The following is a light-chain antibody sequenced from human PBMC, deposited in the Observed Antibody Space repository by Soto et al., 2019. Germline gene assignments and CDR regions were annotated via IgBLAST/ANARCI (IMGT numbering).Light chain of an antibody. Sequence: QPVLTQPASVSGSPGQSITLSCTGTSSDVGGYNYVSWYQQHPGKAPRLMIYDVSDRPSGVSNRFSGSKSGNTASLTISGLQTEDEADYYCSSYKSGSTPYVFGTGTKLTVL. CDR1: SSDVGGYNY. CDR2: DVS. J-gene: IGLJ1*01. V-gene: IGLV2-14*01. CDR3: SSYKSGSTPYV.